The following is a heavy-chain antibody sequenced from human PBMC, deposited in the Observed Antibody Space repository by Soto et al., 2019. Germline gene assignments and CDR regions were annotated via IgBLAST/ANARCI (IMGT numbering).Heavy chain of an antibody. CDR2: INHSGST. Sequence: SETLSLTCAVYGGSFSGYYWSWIRQPPGKGLEWIGEINHSGSTNYSPSLKSRVTISVDTSKNQFSLKLSSVTAADTAVYYCARALSVFYCSSTSCRSYYFDYWGQGTLVTVSS. V-gene: IGHV4-34*01. J-gene: IGHJ4*02. CDR1: GGSFSGYY. CDR3: ARALSVFYCSSTSCRSYYFDY. D-gene: IGHD2-2*01.